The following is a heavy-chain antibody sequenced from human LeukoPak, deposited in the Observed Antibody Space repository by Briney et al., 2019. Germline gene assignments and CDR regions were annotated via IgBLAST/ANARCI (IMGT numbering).Heavy chain of an antibody. CDR2: IHTSGST. CDR3: TRDQYYYDSSGYYRFDY. J-gene: IGHJ4*02. CDR1: GNSISSYY. Sequence: SETLSLTCTVSGNSISSYYWSWIRQPAGKGLEWIGRIHTSGSTNYNSSLKSRVTMSVDMSKNQFSLKLSSVTAADTAVYYCTRDQYYYDSSGYYRFDYWGQGTLVTVSS. V-gene: IGHV4-4*07. D-gene: IGHD3-22*01.